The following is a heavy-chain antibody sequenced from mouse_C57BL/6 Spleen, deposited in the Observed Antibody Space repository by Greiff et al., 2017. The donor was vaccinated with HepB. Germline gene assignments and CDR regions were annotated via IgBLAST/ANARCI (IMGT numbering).Heavy chain of an antibody. D-gene: IGHD1-1*01. CDR3: ARDGSSPFYFDY. CDR2: IYPGSGST. Sequence: VKLQESGAELVKPGASVKMSCKASGYTFTSYWITWVKQRPGQGLEWIGDIYPGSGSTNYNEKFKSKATLTVDTSSSTAYMQLSSLTSEDSAVYYCARDGSSPFYFDYWGQGTTLTVSS. CDR1: GYTFTSYW. V-gene: IGHV1-55*01. J-gene: IGHJ2*01.